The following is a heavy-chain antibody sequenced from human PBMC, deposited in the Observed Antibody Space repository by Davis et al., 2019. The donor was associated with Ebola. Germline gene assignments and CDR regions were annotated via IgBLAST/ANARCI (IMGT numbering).Heavy chain of an antibody. CDR1: GGTFSSYA. D-gene: IGHD4-17*01. CDR2: IIPIFGTA. CDR3: ARRPYGYYGMDV. Sequence: SVKVSCKASGGTFSSYAISWVRQAPGQGLEWMGGIIPIFGTANYAQKFQGRVTITADKSTSTAYMELSSLRSEDTAVYYCARRPYGYYGMDVWGQGTTVTVSS. V-gene: IGHV1-69*06. J-gene: IGHJ6*02.